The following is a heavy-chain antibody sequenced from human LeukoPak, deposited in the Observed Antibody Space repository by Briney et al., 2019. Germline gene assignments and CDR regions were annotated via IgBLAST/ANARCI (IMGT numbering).Heavy chain of an antibody. CDR1: GGSFSGYY. CDR2: INHSGST. CDR3: ARGTVYYGPGRGSDY. V-gene: IGHV4-34*01. Sequence: SETLSLTCAVYGGSFSGYYWSWIRQPLGKGLEWIGEINHSGSTNYNPSLKSRVTISVDTSKNQFSLKLSSVTAADTAVYYCARGTVYYGPGRGSDYWGQGTLVTVSS. J-gene: IGHJ4*02. D-gene: IGHD3-10*01.